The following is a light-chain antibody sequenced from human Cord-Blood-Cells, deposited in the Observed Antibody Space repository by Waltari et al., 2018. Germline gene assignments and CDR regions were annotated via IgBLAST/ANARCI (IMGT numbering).Light chain of an antibody. CDR2: DVS. CDR3: SSYTSSRV. V-gene: IGLV2-14*01. J-gene: IGLJ1*01. Sequence: QSALTQPASVSGSPGQSITISCTGTSSDVGGYNYVSWYQQHPGKAPKLMIYDVSNRPSGVSTRFSGSKSGNTASLTISGLQAEDEADYYCSSYTSSRVFGTGTKVTVL. CDR1: SSDVGGYNY.